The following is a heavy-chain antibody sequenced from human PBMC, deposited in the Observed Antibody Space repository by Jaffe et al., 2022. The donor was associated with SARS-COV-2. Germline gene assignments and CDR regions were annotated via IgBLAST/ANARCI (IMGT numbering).Heavy chain of an antibody. CDR2: IRSKAYGGTT. CDR1: GFTFGDYA. J-gene: IGHJ3*02. V-gene: IGHV3-49*05. Sequence: EVQLVESGGGLVKPGRSLRLSCTASGFTFGDYAMSWFRQAPGKGLEWVGFIRSKAYGGTTEYAASVKGRFTISRDDSKSIAYLQMNSLKTEDTAVYYCTRDHGYSYAHDAFDIWGQGTMVTVSS. D-gene: IGHD5-18*01. CDR3: TRDHGYSYAHDAFDI.